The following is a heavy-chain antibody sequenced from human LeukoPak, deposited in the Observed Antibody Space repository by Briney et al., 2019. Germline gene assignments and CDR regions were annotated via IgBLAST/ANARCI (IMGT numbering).Heavy chain of an antibody. D-gene: IGHD3-3*01. CDR3: ARDWYDFWSGSHFDY. CDR2: IYTSGST. J-gene: IGHJ4*02. CDR1: GGSISSGSYY. Sequence: PSETLSLTCTVSGGSISSGSYYWSWIRQPAGKGLEWIRRIYTSGSTNYNPSLKSRVTISVDTSKNQFSLKLSSVTAADTAVYYCARDWYDFWSGSHFDYWGQGTLVTVSS. V-gene: IGHV4-61*02.